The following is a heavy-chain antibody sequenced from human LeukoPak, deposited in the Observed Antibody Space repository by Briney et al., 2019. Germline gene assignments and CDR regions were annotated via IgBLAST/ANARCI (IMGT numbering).Heavy chain of an antibody. CDR1: SGSFSGYY. D-gene: IGHD4-17*01. Sequence: SETLSLTCAVYSGSFSGYYWSWIRDPPGEGLEWIGEITHSGSTNYNPPLKSRVTLSLDTPKKQFSLKLLSVTAVDTAVYYCARVFGAYGDYYYYGMDVWGKGTTVTVSS. CDR3: ARVFGAYGDYYYYGMDV. V-gene: IGHV4-34*01. J-gene: IGHJ6*04. CDR2: ITHSGST.